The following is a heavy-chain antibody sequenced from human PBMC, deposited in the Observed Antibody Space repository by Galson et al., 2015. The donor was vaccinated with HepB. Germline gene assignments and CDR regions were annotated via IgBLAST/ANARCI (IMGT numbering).Heavy chain of an antibody. CDR1: GFTFDDYA. J-gene: IGHJ4*02. V-gene: IGHV3-9*01. D-gene: IGHD6-25*01. CDR2: ITWNSGII. Sequence: SLRLSCAASGFTFDDYAMHWVRQAPGRGLEWVSGITWNSGIIGYADSVKGRFTISRDNAKNSLFLQMNSLRAEDTAFYYCAKSRGWATAADYWGQGTLVTVSS. CDR3: AKSRGWATAADY.